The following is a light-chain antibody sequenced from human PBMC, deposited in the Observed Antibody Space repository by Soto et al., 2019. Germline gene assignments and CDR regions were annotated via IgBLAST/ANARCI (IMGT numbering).Light chain of an antibody. CDR3: LQDYYFPRT. CDR2: AGS. V-gene: IGKV1-6*01. Sequence: AIQMTQSPSSPSASVGDRVTITCRASQGIRNDLGWYQQKPGKAPKLLVSAGSTLQGGVPSRFSGSGSGTDFTLTISSLQPEDFATYYCLQDYYFPRTFGQGTKVEI. J-gene: IGKJ1*01. CDR1: QGIRND.